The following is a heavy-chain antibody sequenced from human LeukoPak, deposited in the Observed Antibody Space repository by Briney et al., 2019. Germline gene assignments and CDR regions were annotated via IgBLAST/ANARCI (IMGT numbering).Heavy chain of an antibody. CDR3: ARGARAVAGYDGDAFDI. CDR1: GFTFSSYG. D-gene: IGHD6-19*01. Sequence: GGSLRLSCAASGFTFSSYGMHWVRQAPGKGLEWVAVIWYDGSNKYYADSVKGRFTISRDNSKNTLYLQMNSLRAEDTAVYYCARGARAVAGYDGDAFDIWGQGTMVTVSS. J-gene: IGHJ3*02. V-gene: IGHV3-33*01. CDR2: IWYDGSNK.